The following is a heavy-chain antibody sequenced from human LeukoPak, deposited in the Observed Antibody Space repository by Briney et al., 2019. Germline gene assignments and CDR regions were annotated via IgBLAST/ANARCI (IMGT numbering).Heavy chain of an antibody. Sequence: SGTLSLTCAVSGGSISSSNWWSWVRQPPGKGLEGIGEICHSGSTNYNPSLKSRVTISVDKSKNQFSLKLSSVTAADTAVYYCARAKYDYGSGVPPKYFDYWGRGTLVTVSS. D-gene: IGHD3-10*01. J-gene: IGHJ4*02. V-gene: IGHV4-4*02. CDR2: ICHSGST. CDR3: ARAKYDYGSGVPPKYFDY. CDR1: GGSISSSNW.